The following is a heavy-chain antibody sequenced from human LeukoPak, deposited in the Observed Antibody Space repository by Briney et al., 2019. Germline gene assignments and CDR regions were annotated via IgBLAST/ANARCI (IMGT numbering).Heavy chain of an antibody. D-gene: IGHD3-10*01. CDR3: AKLLWFGQSRVSFDY. CDR2: IKQDGSEK. CDR1: GFTFSSYW. J-gene: IGHJ4*02. Sequence: GGSLRLSCAASGFTFSSYWMSWVRQAPGKGLEWVANIKQDGSEKYYVDSVKGRFTVFRDNSKNSLYLQLTSLRAEDTAVYYCAKLLWFGQSRVSFDYWGQGTLVTVSS. V-gene: IGHV3-7*02.